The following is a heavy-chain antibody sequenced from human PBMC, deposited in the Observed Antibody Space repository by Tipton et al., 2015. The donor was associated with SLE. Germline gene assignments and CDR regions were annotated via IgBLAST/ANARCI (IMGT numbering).Heavy chain of an antibody. CDR2: ISAYNGNT. Sequence: QSGAEVKKPGASVKVSCKASGYTFTSYGISWVRQAPGQGLEWMGWISAYNGNTNYAQKLQGRVTMTTDTSTSTAYMELRSLRSDDTAVYYRARDLDDFWSGYYSFYYYGMDVWGQGTTVTVSS. D-gene: IGHD3-3*01. CDR3: ARDLDDFWSGYYSFYYYGMDV. CDR1: GYTFTSYG. V-gene: IGHV1-18*01. J-gene: IGHJ6*02.